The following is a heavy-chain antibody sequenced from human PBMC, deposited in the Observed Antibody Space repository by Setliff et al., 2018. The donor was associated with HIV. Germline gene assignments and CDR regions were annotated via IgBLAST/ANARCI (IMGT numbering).Heavy chain of an antibody. J-gene: IGHJ6*03. V-gene: IGHV4-34*01. CDR1: GGSFSDYY. CDR3: ARHGAYEAYYDYMDV. Sequence: PSETLSLTCTVYGGSFSDYYWGWVRQPPGKGLEWIGEINHSGSTNYIPSLKSRLTISVDTSKNQFSLKLSSVTAADTAVYYCARHGAYEAYYDYMDVWGKGTTVTVSS. D-gene: IGHD5-12*01. CDR2: INHSGST.